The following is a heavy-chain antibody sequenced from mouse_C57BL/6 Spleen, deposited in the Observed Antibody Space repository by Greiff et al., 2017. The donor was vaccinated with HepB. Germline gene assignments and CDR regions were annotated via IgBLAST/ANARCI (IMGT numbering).Heavy chain of an antibody. Sequence: QVQLQQSGPELVKPGASAKISCKASGYAFSSSWMNWVKQRPGKGLEWIGRIYPGDGDTNYNGKFKGKATLTADKSSSTAYMQLSSLTSEDSAVYFCARDYDGYEFDYWGQGTTLTVSS. CDR1: GYAFSSSW. CDR3: ARDYDGYEFDY. V-gene: IGHV1-82*01. J-gene: IGHJ2*01. D-gene: IGHD2-3*01. CDR2: IYPGDGDT.